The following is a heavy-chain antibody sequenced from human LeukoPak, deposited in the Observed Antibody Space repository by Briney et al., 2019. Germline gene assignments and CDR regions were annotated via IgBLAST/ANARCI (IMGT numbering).Heavy chain of an antibody. CDR1: GFTFSDYY. D-gene: IGHD2-2*01. V-gene: IGHV3-11*04. Sequence: PGGSLRLSCAASGFTFSDYYMSWIRQAPGKGLKWVSYISSSGSTIYYADSVKGRFTISRDNAKNSLYLQMNSLRAEDTAVYYCARPDLGYCSSTSCPSAFDIWGQGTMVTVSS. CDR2: ISSSGSTI. J-gene: IGHJ3*02. CDR3: ARPDLGYCSSTSCPSAFDI.